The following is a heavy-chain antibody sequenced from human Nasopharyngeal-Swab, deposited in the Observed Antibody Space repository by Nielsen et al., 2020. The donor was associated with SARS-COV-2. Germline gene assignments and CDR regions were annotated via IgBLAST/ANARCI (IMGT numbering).Heavy chain of an antibody. J-gene: IGHJ3*02. CDR3: GRGGKLGALDI. V-gene: IGHV3-7*01. CDR1: GLTFTNSW. D-gene: IGHD3-16*01. CDR2: IKQDGSDK. Sequence: GESLKISCAASGLTFTNSWMSWVRQAPGKGPGWVANIKQDGSDKYYVDSVKGRFTISRDNAKNSLELQMNSLRVEDTAVYYCGRGGKLGALDIWGQGTMVTVSS.